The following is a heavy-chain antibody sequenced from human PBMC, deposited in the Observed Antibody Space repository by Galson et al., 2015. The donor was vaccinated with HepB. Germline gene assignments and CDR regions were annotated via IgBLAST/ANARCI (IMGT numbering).Heavy chain of an antibody. J-gene: IGHJ4*02. Sequence: CAISGDSVSSNSAAWNWIRQSPSRGLEWLGRTYYRSKWYNDYAVSVKSRITINPDTSKNQFSLQLKSVTPEDTAVYDCARAEAGYSSGYPLDYWGQGTLVTVSS. V-gene: IGHV6-1*01. D-gene: IGHD5-18*01. CDR3: ARAEAGYSSGYPLDY. CDR1: GDSVSSNSAA. CDR2: TYYRSKWYN.